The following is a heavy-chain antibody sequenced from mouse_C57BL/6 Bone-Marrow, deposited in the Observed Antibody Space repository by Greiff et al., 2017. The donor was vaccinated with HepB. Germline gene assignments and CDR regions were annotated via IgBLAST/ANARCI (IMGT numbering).Heavy chain of an antibody. CDR2: INPNNGGT. J-gene: IGHJ3*01. CDR3: ARKGANLDFAY. V-gene: IGHV1-18*01. Sequence: VQLQQSGPELVKPGASVKIPCKASGYTFTDYNMDWVKQSHGKSLEWIGDINPNNGGTIYNQKFKGKATLTVDKSSSTAYMELRSLTSEDTAVYYCARKGANLDFAYWGQGTLVTVSA. CDR1: GYTFTDYN. D-gene: IGHD4-1*01.